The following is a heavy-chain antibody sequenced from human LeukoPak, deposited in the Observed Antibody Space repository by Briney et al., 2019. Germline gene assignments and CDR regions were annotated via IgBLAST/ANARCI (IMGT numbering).Heavy chain of an antibody. D-gene: IGHD1-14*01. CDR1: GFTVSSNY. CDR3: ARGRLFGRGRNPDSLYYLDY. V-gene: IGHV3-21*01. Sequence: GGSLRLSCAASGFTVSSNYMSWVRQAPGKGLEWVSSISSTSSDIYYADSVKGRFTISRDDAKNSLYLQMNSLRAEDTAVYYCARGRLFGRGRNPDSLYYLDYWGQGTLVTVSS. J-gene: IGHJ4*02. CDR2: ISSTSSDI.